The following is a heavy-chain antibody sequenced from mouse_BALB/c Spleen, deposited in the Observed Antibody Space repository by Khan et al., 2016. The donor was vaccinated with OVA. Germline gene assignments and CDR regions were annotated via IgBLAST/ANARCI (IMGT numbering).Heavy chain of an antibody. CDR3: ARGNYYGYYFDY. D-gene: IGHD1-1*01. CDR1: GYSITSGYA. Sequence: EVQLQESGPGLVKPSQSLSLTCTVTGYSITSGYAWNWIRQFPGNKLEWMGYISYSGVTSYTPSLKSRISITRDTSKNEFFLQLNSVTNEDTATYYCARGNYYGYYFDYWGPGTTPTAAS. V-gene: IGHV3-2*02. J-gene: IGHJ2*01. CDR2: ISYSGVT.